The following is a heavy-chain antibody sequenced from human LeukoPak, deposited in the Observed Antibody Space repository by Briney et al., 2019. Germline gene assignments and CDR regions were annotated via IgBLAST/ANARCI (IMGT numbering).Heavy chain of an antibody. CDR1: GGSFSGYY. V-gene: IGHV4-34*01. Sequence: SETLSLTCAVYGGSFSGYYWSWIRQPPGKGLEWIGEINHSGSTNYNPSLKSRVTISVDTSKNQFSLKLGSVTAADTAVYYCAREYYYGSGSYYHWGQGTLVTVSS. J-gene: IGHJ4*02. D-gene: IGHD3-10*01. CDR3: AREYYYGSGSYYH. CDR2: INHSGST.